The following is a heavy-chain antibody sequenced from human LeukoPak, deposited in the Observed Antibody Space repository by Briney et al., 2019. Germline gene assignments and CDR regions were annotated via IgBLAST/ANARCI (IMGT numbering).Heavy chain of an antibody. D-gene: IGHD5-18*01. V-gene: IGHV4-39*07. CDR1: GGSISSSSYY. CDR3: ARGTTAMVPSGQSGLFDY. J-gene: IGHJ4*02. CDR2: IYYSGST. Sequence: SETLSLTCTVSGGSISSSSYYWGWIRQPPGKGLEWIGSIYYSGSTYYNPSLKSRVTISVDTSKNQFSLKLSSVTAADTAVYYCARGTTAMVPSGQSGLFDYWGQGTLVTVSS.